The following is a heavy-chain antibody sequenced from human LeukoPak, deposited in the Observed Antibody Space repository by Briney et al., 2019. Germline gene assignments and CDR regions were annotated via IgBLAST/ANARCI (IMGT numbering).Heavy chain of an antibody. D-gene: IGHD6-6*01. CDR3: ATASGYSSSSVVDH. Sequence: GGSLRLSCIASGFTFDDYAMHWVRQAPGKGLEWVSGISWNSGNIGYADSVKGRFTISRDNAKNSLYLQMSSLRAEDMAFYYCATASGYSSSSVVDHWGQGTRVTVSS. CDR1: GFTFDDYA. CDR2: ISWNSGNI. V-gene: IGHV3-9*03. J-gene: IGHJ4*02.